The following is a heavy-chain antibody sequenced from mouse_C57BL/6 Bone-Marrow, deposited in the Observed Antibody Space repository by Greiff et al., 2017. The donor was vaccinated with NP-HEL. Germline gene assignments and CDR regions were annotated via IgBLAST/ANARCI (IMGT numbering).Heavy chain of an antibody. CDR2: IDPSYSYT. J-gene: IGHJ3*01. CDR3: ARKAYYGRSYEFAY. D-gene: IGHD1-1*01. Sequence: VQLQQPGAELVKSGASVKLSCKASGYTFTTYWMQWVKQRPGQGLEWIGEIDPSYSYTNYNQKFKGKATLTVDTSSSTANMQLSSLTSEDSAVYYCARKAYYGRSYEFAYWGQGTLVTVSA. CDR1: GYTFTTYW. V-gene: IGHV1-50*01.